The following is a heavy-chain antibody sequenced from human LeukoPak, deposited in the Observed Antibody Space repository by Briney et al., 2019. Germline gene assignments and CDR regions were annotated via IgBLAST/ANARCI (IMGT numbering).Heavy chain of an antibody. CDR1: GGSFSGYY. Sequence: SETLSLTCAVYGGSFSGYYWSWIRQPPGKGLEWIGEINHSGSTNYNPSLKSRVTISVDTSKNQFSLKLSSVTAADTAVYYCARRRVWVAVAGTDWGQGTLVTVSS. CDR2: INHSGST. V-gene: IGHV4-34*01. CDR3: ARRRVWVAVAGTD. D-gene: IGHD6-19*01. J-gene: IGHJ4*02.